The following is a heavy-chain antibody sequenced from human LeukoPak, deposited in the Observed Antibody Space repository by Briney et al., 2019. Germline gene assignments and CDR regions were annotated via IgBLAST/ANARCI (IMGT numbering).Heavy chain of an antibody. CDR1: GGSISSYY. CDR3: ARLGDVVVMPGDAFDI. J-gene: IGHJ3*02. CDR2: IYYSEST. V-gene: IGHV4-59*08. Sequence: SETLSLTCTVSGGSISSYYWSWIRQPPGKGLEWIGYIYYSESTNYNPSLKSRVTISVDTSKNQFSLKLSSVTVADTAVYYCARLGDVVVMPGDAFDIWGQGTMVTVSS. D-gene: IGHD2-21*01.